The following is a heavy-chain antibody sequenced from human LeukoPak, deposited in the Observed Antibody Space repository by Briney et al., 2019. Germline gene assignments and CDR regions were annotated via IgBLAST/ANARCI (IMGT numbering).Heavy chain of an antibody. CDR1: GFTFSDYY. V-gene: IGHV3-11*06. CDR2: ISSSSGYT. D-gene: IGHD4-17*01. Sequence: GGSLRLSCAASGFTFSDYYMSLIRQAPGKGLEWVSYISSSSGYTNYADSVKGRFTISRDNAKNSLYLQMNSLRAEDTAVYYCARDRQSTYGSDYWGQGTLVTVSS. J-gene: IGHJ4*02. CDR3: ARDRQSTYGSDY.